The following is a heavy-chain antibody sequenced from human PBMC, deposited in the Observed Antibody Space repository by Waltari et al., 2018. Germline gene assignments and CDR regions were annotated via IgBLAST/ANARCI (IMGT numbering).Heavy chain of an antibody. CDR1: GFTFSSYA. J-gene: IGHJ4*02. CDR2: ISGSGGST. D-gene: IGHD1-26*01. V-gene: IGHV3-23*01. Sequence: EVQLLESGGGLVQPGGSLRLSCAASGFTFSSYAISWVRQAPGKGLEWVSAISGSGGSTYDADSVKGRFTISRDNSKNTLYLQMNSLRAEDTAVYYCAEGLSGSYLNYWGQGTLVTVSS. CDR3: AEGLSGSYLNY.